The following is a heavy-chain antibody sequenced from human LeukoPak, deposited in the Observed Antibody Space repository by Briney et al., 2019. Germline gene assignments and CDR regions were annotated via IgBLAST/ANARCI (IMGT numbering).Heavy chain of an antibody. CDR2: ISTGGDGT. CDR3: AKAHFDSWGYYSLYYSHYMDV. J-gene: IGHJ6*03. CDR1: GFRFSSFG. V-gene: IGHV3-23*01. Sequence: PGGSLRLSCAASGFRFSSFGMTWVRQAPGKGLEWVSTISTGGDGTYYADSVKGRFTISRDNSKDTLYLQMDSLRDEDSAVYYCAKAHFDSWGYYSLYYSHYMDVWGKGTTVTVSS. D-gene: IGHD3-22*01.